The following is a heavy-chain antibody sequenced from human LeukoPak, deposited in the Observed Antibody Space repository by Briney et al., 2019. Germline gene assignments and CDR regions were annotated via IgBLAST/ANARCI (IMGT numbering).Heavy chain of an antibody. CDR2: TYYSGST. CDR3: ARLEYYDSSARYWYFDL. Sequence: SETLSLTCTVSGGSISSYYWSWIRQPPGKGLEWIGYTYYSGSTNYNPSLKSRVTISVDTSKNQFSLKLSSVTAADTAVYYCARLEYYDSSARYWYFDLWGRGTLVTVSS. D-gene: IGHD3-22*01. CDR1: GGSISSYY. V-gene: IGHV4-59*08. J-gene: IGHJ2*01.